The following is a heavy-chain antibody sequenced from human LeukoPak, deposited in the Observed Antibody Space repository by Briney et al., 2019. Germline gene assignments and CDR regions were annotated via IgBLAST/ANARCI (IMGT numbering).Heavy chain of an antibody. D-gene: IGHD3-10*01. J-gene: IGHJ4*02. Sequence: GGSLRLSCAASGFPFSSYWMSWVRQAPGKGLEWVANIRHDGSETYYVDSLRGRFTISRDNAKNLVYLQMSSLRAEDTAIYYCFREGGDWGQGTLVTVSS. CDR1: GFPFSSYW. V-gene: IGHV3-7*01. CDR2: IRHDGSET. CDR3: FREGGD.